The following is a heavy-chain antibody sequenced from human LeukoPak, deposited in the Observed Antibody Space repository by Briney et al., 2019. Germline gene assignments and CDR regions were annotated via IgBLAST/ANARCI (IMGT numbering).Heavy chain of an antibody. D-gene: IGHD3-3*01. CDR1: GVSFSGYY. V-gene: IGHV4-34*01. J-gene: IGHJ3*02. CDR3: ARDRRFLEWLLYGDAFDI. CDR2: INRSGST. Sequence: SETLSLTCAVYGVSFSGYYWSWIRQPPGKGLEWIGEINRSGSTNYNPSLKSRVTISVDTSKNQFSLKLSSVTAADTAVYYCARDRRFLEWLLYGDAFDIWGQGTMVTVSS.